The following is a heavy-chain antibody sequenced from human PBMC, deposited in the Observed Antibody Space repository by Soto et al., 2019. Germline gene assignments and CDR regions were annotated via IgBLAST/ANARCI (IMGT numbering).Heavy chain of an antibody. D-gene: IGHD2-2*01. CDR2: IIPMFGSA. CDR1: GGTFSSYA. J-gene: IGHJ6*02. V-gene: IGHV1-69*13. Sequence: ASVKVSCKASGGTFSSYAISWVRQAPGQGLEWMGGIIPMFGSARYAQKFQGRVAITADGSTSTAYMDLSSLRSEDTAVYYCARGTRDCRATSCYSPQWYFRHDMDVWGPGTTVTVSS. CDR3: ARGTRDCRATSCYSPQWYFRHDMDV.